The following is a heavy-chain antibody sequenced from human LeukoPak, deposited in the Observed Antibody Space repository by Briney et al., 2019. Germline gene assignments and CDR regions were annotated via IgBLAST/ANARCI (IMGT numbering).Heavy chain of an antibody. V-gene: IGHV4-39*07. CDR1: GGSVSSGDYY. Sequence: SETLSLTCTVSGGSVSSGDYYWGWIRQPPGKGLEWIGSIYYSGSTYYNPSLKSRVTISVDTSKNQFSLKLSSVTAADTAVYYCARDRQQLVRGDYFDYWGQGTLVTVSS. CDR3: ARDRQQLVRGDYFDY. CDR2: IYYSGST. D-gene: IGHD6-13*01. J-gene: IGHJ4*02.